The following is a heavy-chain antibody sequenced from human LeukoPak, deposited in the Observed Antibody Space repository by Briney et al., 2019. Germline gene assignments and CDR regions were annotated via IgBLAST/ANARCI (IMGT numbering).Heavy chain of an antibody. J-gene: IGHJ1*01. Sequence: PSETLSLTCTVSGGSISSYYWSWIRQPPGKGLEWIGYIYYSGSTNYNPSLKSRVTISVDTSKNQFSLKLSSVTAADTAVYYCASSSSWYSEYFRHWGQGTLVTVSS. CDR3: ASSSSWYSEYFRH. CDR1: GGSISSYY. CDR2: IYYSGST. V-gene: IGHV4-59*01. D-gene: IGHD6-13*01.